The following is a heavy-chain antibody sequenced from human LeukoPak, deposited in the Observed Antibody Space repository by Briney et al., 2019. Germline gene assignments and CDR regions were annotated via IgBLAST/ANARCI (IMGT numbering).Heavy chain of an antibody. Sequence: TGGSLRLSCAASGFAFSSYAMSCVRQAPGKGLEWIGEVHLDGRTNYNPSLKSRLIMSVDLPENHTSLKLTSVTAADTAVYYCAREGGFYRPLDYSGQGTLVTVSS. CDR3: AREGGFYRPLDY. J-gene: IGHJ4*02. V-gene: IGHV4-4*02. CDR1: GFAFSSYAM. CDR2: VHLDGRT. D-gene: IGHD3-3*01.